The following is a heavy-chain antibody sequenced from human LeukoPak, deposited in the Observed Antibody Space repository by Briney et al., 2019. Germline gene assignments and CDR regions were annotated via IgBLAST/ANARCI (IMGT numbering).Heavy chain of an antibody. D-gene: IGHD3-22*01. CDR1: GYSISSGYY. CDR3: VRDGYYYDSSGYN. CDR2: IYHSGST. V-gene: IGHV4-38-2*02. Sequence: SETLSLTCIVPGYSISSGYYWGWIRQPPGKGLEWIGTIYHSGSTYYNPSLKSRVTISVDTSKNQFSLKLSSVTAADTAVYYCVRDGYYYDSSGYNWGQGTLVTVSS. J-gene: IGHJ4*02.